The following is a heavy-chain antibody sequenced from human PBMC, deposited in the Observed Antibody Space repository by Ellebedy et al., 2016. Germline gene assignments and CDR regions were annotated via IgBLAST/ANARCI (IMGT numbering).Heavy chain of an antibody. V-gene: IGHV1-69*13. Sequence: SVKVSXXSSGGTFSSYAITWVRQAPGQGLEWMGGISRMSGTANYAQKFQGRVTITADESTRTAYMELSSLRSEDTAVYYCARDFGIIMVRGSFNWLDTWGQGTLVTVSS. J-gene: IGHJ5*02. CDR3: ARDFGIIMVRGSFNWLDT. CDR2: ISRMSGTA. CDR1: GGTFSSYA. D-gene: IGHD3-10*01.